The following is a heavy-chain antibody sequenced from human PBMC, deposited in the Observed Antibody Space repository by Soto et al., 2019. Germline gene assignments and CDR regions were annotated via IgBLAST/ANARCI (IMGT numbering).Heavy chain of an antibody. V-gene: IGHV3-21*01. J-gene: IGHJ4*02. Sequence: GGSLRLSCAASGFTFSSYSMNWVRQAPGKGLEWVSSISSSSYIYYADSVKGRFTISRDNAKNSLYLQMNSLRAEDTAVYYCARDFEYSGYGGFDYWGQGTLVTVSS. CDR3: ARDFEYSGYGGFDY. D-gene: IGHD5-12*01. CDR1: GFTFSSYS. CDR2: ISSSSYI.